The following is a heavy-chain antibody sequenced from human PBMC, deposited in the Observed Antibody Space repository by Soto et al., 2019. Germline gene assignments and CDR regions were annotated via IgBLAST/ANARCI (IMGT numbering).Heavy chain of an antibody. J-gene: IGHJ6*02. CDR1: GGSISSSSYY. CDR2: IYYSGST. D-gene: IGHD3-3*01. Sequence: SETLSLTCTVSGGSISSSSYYWGWIRQPPGKGLEWIGSIYYSGSTYYNPSLKSRVTISVDRSKNQFSLKLSSVTAADTAVYYCARAGSYYDFWSGYSASPPYYCYGMDVWGQGTTVTVS. CDR3: ARAGSYYDFWSGYSASPPYYCYGMDV. V-gene: IGHV4-39*07.